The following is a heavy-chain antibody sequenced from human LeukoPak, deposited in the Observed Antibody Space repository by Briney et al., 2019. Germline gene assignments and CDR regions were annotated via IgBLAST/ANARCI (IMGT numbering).Heavy chain of an antibody. D-gene: IGHD3-16*02. V-gene: IGHV1-3*01. J-gene: IGHJ3*02. Sequence: ASVKVSCKASGYTFTSYAMHWVRQAPGQRLEWMGWINAGNGNTKYSQKFQGRVTITRDTSASTAYMELSSLRSEDTAVYYCAFPGDVWGSYRLEAAFDIWGQGTMVTVSS. CDR1: GYTFTSYA. CDR2: INAGNGNT. CDR3: AFPGDVWGSYRLEAAFDI.